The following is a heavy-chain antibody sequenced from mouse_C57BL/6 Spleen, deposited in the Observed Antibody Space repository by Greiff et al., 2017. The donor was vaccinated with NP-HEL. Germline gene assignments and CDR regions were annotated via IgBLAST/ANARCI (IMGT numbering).Heavy chain of an antibody. V-gene: IGHV5-15*04. CDR2: ISNLAYSI. CDR3: ARRRDYGNYHWYFDV. J-gene: IGHJ1*03. Sequence: EVQVVESGGGLVQPGGSLKLSCAASGFTFSDYGMAWVRQAPRKGPEWVAFISNLAYSIYYADTVTGRFTISRENAKNTLYLEMSSLRSEDTAMYYCARRRDYGNYHWYFDVWGTGTTVTVSS. CDR1: GFTFSDYG. D-gene: IGHD2-1*01.